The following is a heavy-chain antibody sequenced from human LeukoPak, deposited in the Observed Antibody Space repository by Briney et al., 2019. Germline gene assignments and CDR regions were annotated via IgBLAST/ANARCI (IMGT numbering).Heavy chain of an antibody. D-gene: IGHD5-12*01. CDR2: IHYSGST. CDR1: GGSINSYY. V-gene: IGHV4-59*01. CDR3: ARAFGSGYDDY. Sequence: PSETLSLTCTVSGGSINSYYWSWIRQPPGRGLEWIGSIHYSGSTSYNPSLRSRVTISVDKSKNQFFLKLSSVTATDTAVYYCARAFGSGYDDYWGQGTLVTVSS. J-gene: IGHJ4*02.